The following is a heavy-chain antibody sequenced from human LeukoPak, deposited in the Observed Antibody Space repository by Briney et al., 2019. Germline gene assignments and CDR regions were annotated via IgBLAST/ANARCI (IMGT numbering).Heavy chain of an antibody. CDR3: ATHDLLTGYPYFDY. Sequence: GGSLRLSCAASGFIFRRYWLSWVRQAPGRGLEWVANIKQDGSDKYYVDSVKGRFTISRDNAKNSLFLQMDSLRAEDTAVYYCATHDLLTGYPYFDYWGREPWSPSPQ. V-gene: IGHV3-7*01. D-gene: IGHD3-9*01. CDR2: IKQDGSDK. CDR1: GFIFRRYW. J-gene: IGHJ4*02.